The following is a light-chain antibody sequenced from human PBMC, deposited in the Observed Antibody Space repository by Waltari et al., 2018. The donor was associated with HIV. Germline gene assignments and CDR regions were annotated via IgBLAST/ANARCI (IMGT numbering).Light chain of an antibody. CDR2: AVS. V-gene: IGKV3-15*01. CDR1: QSISSN. CDR3: QQYNNWPPLT. J-gene: IGKJ3*01. Sequence: ELVMTQSPATLSVSPGERAPLPCRASQSISSNLAWYQQKPGQAPRLLIYAVSTRATGIPARFSGGGSGTEFTLTISSLQSEDFAIYYCQQYNNWPPLTFGPGTKVDI.